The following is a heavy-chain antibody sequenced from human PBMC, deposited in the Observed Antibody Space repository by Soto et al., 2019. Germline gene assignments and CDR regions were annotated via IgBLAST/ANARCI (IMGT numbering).Heavy chain of an antibody. V-gene: IGHV1-58*01. Sequence: ASVKVSCKASGFTFTSSAVQWVRQARGQRLEWIGWIVVGSGNTNYAQKLQERVTITRDMSTSTAYMELSSLRSEDTAVYYCAADLDYYDSSGYYYRYDYWGQGTLVTVSS. CDR2: IVVGSGNT. CDR3: AADLDYYDSSGYYYRYDY. CDR1: GFTFTSSA. J-gene: IGHJ4*02. D-gene: IGHD3-22*01.